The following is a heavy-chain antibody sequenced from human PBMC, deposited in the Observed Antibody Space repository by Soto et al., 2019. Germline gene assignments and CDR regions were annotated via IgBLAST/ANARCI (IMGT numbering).Heavy chain of an antibody. D-gene: IGHD3-9*01. Sequence: SESLSLTCTVSGGSISSSSYYWGWIRQPPGKGLEWIGSIYYSGSTYYNPSLKSRVTISVDTSKNQFSLKLSSVTAADTAVYYCASHGVMRYFDWPLGYFDYWGQRTLVTVSS. CDR2: IYYSGST. V-gene: IGHV4-39*01. J-gene: IGHJ4*02. CDR1: GGSISSSSYY. CDR3: ASHGVMRYFDWPLGYFDY.